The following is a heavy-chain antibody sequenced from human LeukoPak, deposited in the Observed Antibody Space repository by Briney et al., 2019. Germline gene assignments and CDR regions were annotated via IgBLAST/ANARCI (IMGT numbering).Heavy chain of an antibody. J-gene: IGHJ4*02. D-gene: IGHD3-9*01. V-gene: IGHV1-3*01. CDR2: INAGNGNT. CDR3: AREFDWLMSFDY. Sequence: ASEKVSCKASGSTCTSYAMHWVRQASGQRLEWMGWINAGNGNTKYSQKFQGRVTITRDTSASTAYMELSSLRSEDTAVYYCAREFDWLMSFDYWGQGTLVTVSS. CDR1: GSTCTSYA.